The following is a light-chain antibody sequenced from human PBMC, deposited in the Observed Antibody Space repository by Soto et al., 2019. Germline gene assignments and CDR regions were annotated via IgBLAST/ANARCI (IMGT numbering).Light chain of an antibody. CDR2: GAS. CDR3: HQYGSAPRT. CDR1: QSVSAN. Sequence: EIVMTQSPATLSVSPGERATLSCRASQSVSANLAWYQHKPGQAPRLLIFGASSRATGIPDRFSGGGSGTDFTLTISRLEPEDFAVYYCHQYGSAPRTFGQGTKVDI. V-gene: IGKV3-20*01. J-gene: IGKJ1*01.